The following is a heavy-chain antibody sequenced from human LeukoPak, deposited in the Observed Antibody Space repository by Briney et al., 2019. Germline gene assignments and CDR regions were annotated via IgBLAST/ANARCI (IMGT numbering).Heavy chain of an antibody. J-gene: IGHJ4*02. Sequence: GGSLRLSCAAAGFTFSSYAMSWVRQAPGKGLEWVSAISGSGGSTYYADSVKGRFTISRDNSKNTLYLQMNSLRAEDTAVYYCAKDLVNGGATQDPTLDYWGQGTLVTVSS. CDR1: GFTFSSYA. CDR3: AKDLVNGGATQDPTLDY. V-gene: IGHV3-23*01. D-gene: IGHD1-26*01. CDR2: ISGSGGST.